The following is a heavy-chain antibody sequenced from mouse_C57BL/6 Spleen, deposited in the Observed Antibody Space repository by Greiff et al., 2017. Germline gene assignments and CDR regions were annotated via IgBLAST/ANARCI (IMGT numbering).Heavy chain of an antibody. Sequence: QVQLQQSGPELVKPGASVKISCKASGYAFSSSWMNWVKQRPGKGLEWIGRIYPGDGDTNYNGKFKGKATLPADKSSSTAYMQLSRLTSEDSAVYCRARSPNYDIYYFDDWGKGTTLTVSS. CDR1: GYAFSSSW. V-gene: IGHV1-82*01. CDR2: IYPGDGDT. CDR3: ARSPNYDIYYFDD. J-gene: IGHJ2*01. D-gene: IGHD2-1*01.